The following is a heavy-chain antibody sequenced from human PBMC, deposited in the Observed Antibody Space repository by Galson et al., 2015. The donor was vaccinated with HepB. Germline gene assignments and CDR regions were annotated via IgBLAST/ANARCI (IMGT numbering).Heavy chain of an antibody. D-gene: IGHD2-2*02. Sequence: SVKVSCKASGGTFSSYAISWVRQAPGQGLEWMGRIIPILGIANYAQKFQGRVTITADKSTSTAYMELSSLRSEDTAVYYCARTEGIVVVPAAIDYYYYGMDVWGQGTTVTVSS. V-gene: IGHV1-69*04. J-gene: IGHJ6*02. CDR1: GGTFSSYA. CDR3: ARTEGIVVVPAAIDYYYYGMDV. CDR2: IIPILGIA.